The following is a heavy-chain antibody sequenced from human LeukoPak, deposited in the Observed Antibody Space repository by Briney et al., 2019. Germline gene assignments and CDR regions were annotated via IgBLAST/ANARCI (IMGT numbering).Heavy chain of an antibody. CDR3: ARDDSPPLSGYDWSGVDY. CDR2: ISYDGSNK. CDR1: GFTFSSYA. D-gene: IGHD5-12*01. J-gene: IGHJ4*02. Sequence: GGSLRLSCAASGFTFSSYAMHWVRQAPGKGLEWVAVISYDGSNKYYADSVKGRFTISRDNSKNTLYLQMNSLRAEDTAVYYCARDDSPPLSGYDWSGVDYWGQGTLVTVSS. V-gene: IGHV3-30*04.